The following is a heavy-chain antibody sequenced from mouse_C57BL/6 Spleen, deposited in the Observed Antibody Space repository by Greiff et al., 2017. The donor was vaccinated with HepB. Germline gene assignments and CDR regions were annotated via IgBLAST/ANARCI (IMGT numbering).Heavy chain of an antibody. CDR1: GYAFTNYL. V-gene: IGHV1-54*01. Sequence: QVQLQQSGAELVRPGTSVKVSCKASGYAFTNYLIEWVKQRPGQGLEWIGVINPGSGGTNYNEKFKGKATLTADTSSSTAYMQLSSLTSEDSAVYFCARWDDGYYWGQGTTLTVSS. J-gene: IGHJ2*01. CDR3: ARWDDGYY. D-gene: IGHD2-3*01. CDR2: INPGSGGT.